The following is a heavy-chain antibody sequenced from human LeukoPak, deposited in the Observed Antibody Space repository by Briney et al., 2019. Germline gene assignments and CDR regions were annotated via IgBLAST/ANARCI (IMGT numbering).Heavy chain of an antibody. V-gene: IGHV1-69*13. Sequence: SVKVSCKASGGTFSSYAISWVRQAPGQGLEWMGGIIPIFGTANYAQKFQGRVTITADESTSTAYMELSSLRSEDTAVYYCARGTDYYYHAMDVRGQGTTVTVSS. CDR3: ARGTDYYYHAMDV. CDR2: IIPIFGTA. J-gene: IGHJ6*02. CDR1: GGTFSSYA.